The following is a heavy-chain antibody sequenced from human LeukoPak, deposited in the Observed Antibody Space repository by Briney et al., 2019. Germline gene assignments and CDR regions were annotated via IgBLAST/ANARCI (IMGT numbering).Heavy chain of an antibody. CDR1: GFTFSSYS. Sequence: RPGGSLRLSCAASGFTFSSYSMNWVRQAPGKGLEWASYISSSSSTIYYADSVKGRFTISRDNAKNSLYLQMNSLRAEDTAVYYCARDRYAYYDFWSGPGNWFDPWGQGTLVTVSS. CDR2: ISSSSSTI. J-gene: IGHJ5*02. D-gene: IGHD3-3*01. V-gene: IGHV3-48*01. CDR3: ARDRYAYYDFWSGPGNWFDP.